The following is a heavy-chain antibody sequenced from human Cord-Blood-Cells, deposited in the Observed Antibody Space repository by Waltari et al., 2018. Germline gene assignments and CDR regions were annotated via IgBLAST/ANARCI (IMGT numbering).Heavy chain of an antibody. D-gene: IGHD2-21*02. CDR1: VGSFSVYS. Sequence: QVQLQQWGAGLLKPSATLSLACASYVGSFSVYSWRRTRQPPGKGLEWIGEINHSGSTNYTPSLKSRVNISVDTSKNQFSLKLSSVTAADTAVYYCARQVEVTATFDYWGQGTLVTVSS. J-gene: IGHJ4*02. V-gene: IGHV4-34*01. CDR3: ARQVEVTATFDY. CDR2: INHSGST.